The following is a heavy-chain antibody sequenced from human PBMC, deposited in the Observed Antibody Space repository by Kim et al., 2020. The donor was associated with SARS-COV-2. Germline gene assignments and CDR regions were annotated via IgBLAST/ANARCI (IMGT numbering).Heavy chain of an antibody. V-gene: IGHV3-48*03. CDR3: AVIAAAVPSADYYYYGMDV. Sequence: GGSLRLSCAASGFTFSSYEMNWVRQAPGKGLEWVSYISSSGSTIYYADSVKGRFTISRDNAKNSLYLQMNSLRAEDTAVYYCAVIAAAVPSADYYYYGMDVWGQGTTVTVSS. D-gene: IGHD6-13*01. J-gene: IGHJ6*02. CDR2: ISSSGSTI. CDR1: GFTFSSYE.